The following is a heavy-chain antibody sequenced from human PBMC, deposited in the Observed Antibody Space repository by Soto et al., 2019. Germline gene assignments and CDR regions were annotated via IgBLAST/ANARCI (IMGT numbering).Heavy chain of an antibody. CDR3: VRGAYTYYDMDV. CDR1: GGSINSSNW. CDR2: IYIIGGT. D-gene: IGHD1-20*01. Sequence: QVQLQESGPGLVKTSGTLSLTCAVSGGSINSSNWWTWVRQSPGKGLEWIGEIYIIGGTNYNPSLKSRVTISLDKSKNQVSLELSSVTAADTAIYYCVRGAYTYYDMDVWGKGTTGTVSS. V-gene: IGHV4-4*02. J-gene: IGHJ6*03.